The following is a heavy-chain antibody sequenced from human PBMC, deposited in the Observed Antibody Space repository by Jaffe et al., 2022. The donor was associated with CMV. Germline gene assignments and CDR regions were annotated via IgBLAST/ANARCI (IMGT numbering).Heavy chain of an antibody. V-gene: IGHV4-34*01. CDR2: INHSGST. Sequence: QVQLQQWGAGLLKPSETLSLTCAVYGGSFSGYYWSWIRQPPGKGLEWIGEINHSGSTNYNPSLKSRVTISVDTSKNQFSLKLSSVTAADTAVYYCARGRIAAPRRAPYYYYYYMDVWGKGTTVTVSS. J-gene: IGHJ6*03. D-gene: IGHD6-13*01. CDR1: GGSFSGYY. CDR3: ARGRIAAPRRAPYYYYYYMDV.